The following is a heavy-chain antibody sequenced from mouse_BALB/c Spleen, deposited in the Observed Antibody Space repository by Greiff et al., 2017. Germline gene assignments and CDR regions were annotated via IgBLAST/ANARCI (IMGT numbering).Heavy chain of an antibody. CDR3: ARAGGYGAHFDY. CDR2: ISYSGST. D-gene: IGHD2-2*01. J-gene: IGHJ2*01. Sequence: EVKLMESGPGLVKPSQSLSLTCTVTGYSITSDYAWNWIRQFPGNKLEWMGYISYSGSTSYNPSLKSRISITRDTSKNQFFLQLNSVTTEDTATYYCARAGGYGAHFDYWGQGTTLTVSS. V-gene: IGHV3-2*02. CDR1: GYSITSDYA.